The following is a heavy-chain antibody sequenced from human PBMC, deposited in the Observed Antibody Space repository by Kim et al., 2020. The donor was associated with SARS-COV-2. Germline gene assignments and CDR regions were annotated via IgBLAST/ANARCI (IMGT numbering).Heavy chain of an antibody. V-gene: IGHV1-46*01. D-gene: IGHD6-19*01. CDR3: ATLRSGSLY. J-gene: IGHJ4*02. Sequence: GSTSYAQKFQGRVAMTRDTSTSTVYMELSSLRSEDTVVYYCATLRSGSLYWGQGTLVTVSS. CDR2: GST.